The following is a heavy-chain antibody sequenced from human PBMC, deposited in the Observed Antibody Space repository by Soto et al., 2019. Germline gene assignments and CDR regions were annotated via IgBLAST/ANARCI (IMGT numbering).Heavy chain of an antibody. D-gene: IGHD6-19*01. J-gene: IGHJ4*02. CDR1: GFTVSSNY. Sequence: PGGSLRLSCAASGFTVSSNYMSWVRQAPGKGLEWVSVIYSGGSTYYADSVKGRFTISRDNSKNTLYPQMNSLRAEDTAVYYCARYPASSGWYYFDYWGKGTLVTVSS. V-gene: IGHV3-66*01. CDR3: ARYPASSGWYYFDY. CDR2: IYSGGST.